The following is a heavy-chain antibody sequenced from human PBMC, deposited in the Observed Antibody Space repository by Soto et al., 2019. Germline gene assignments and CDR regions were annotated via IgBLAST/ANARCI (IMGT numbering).Heavy chain of an antibody. CDR3: ARSPHLSSDYGGNSWFDP. D-gene: IGHD4-17*01. CDR2: IYHSGST. V-gene: IGHV4-38-2*02. J-gene: IGHJ5*02. CDR1: GYSISSGYY. Sequence: SETLSLTCTVSGYSISSGYYWGWIRQPPGKGLEWIGSIYHSGSTYYNPSLKSRVTISVDTSKNQFSLKLSSVTAADTAVYYCARSPHLSSDYGGNSWFDPWGQGTLVTVSS.